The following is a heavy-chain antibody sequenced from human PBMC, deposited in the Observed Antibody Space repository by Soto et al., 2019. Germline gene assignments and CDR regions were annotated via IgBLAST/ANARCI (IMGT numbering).Heavy chain of an antibody. CDR2: ISGSGGST. V-gene: IGHV3-23*01. D-gene: IGHD5-18*01. Sequence: LRLSCAASGFTFTSYGMTWVRQAPGKGLEWVSIISGSGGSTAYADSVKGQFAISRDNSKNTLYLQMNSLRAEDTAVYYCAKVSAYSSGYVDYWGQGTLVTVSS. J-gene: IGHJ4*02. CDR1: GFTFTSYG. CDR3: AKVSAYSSGYVDY.